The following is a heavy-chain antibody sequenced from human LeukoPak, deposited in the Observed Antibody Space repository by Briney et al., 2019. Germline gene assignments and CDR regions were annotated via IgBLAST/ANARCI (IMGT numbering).Heavy chain of an antibody. D-gene: IGHD3-3*01. CDR2: INSDGSST. Sequence: GGSLRLSCAASGFTVSSNYMSWVRQAPGKGQVWVSRINSDGSSTSYADTVKGRFTISRDNAKNTLFLQMNSLRVEDTAVYYCARVARFGAAYWYFDLWGRGTLVTVSS. V-gene: IGHV3-74*01. CDR3: ARVARFGAAYWYFDL. CDR1: GFTVSSNY. J-gene: IGHJ2*01.